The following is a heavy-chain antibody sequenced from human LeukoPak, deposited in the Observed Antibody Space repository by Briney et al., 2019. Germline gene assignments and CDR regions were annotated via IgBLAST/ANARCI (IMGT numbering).Heavy chain of an antibody. CDR2: IWYDGSNK. J-gene: IGHJ4*02. CDR3: ARDDGFTPKDC. D-gene: IGHD2-15*01. V-gene: IGHV3-33*01. CDR1: GFSFSSYG. Sequence: GGSLRLSCAASGFSFSSYGMHWVRQAPGKGLEWVAVIWYDGSNKYYADSVKGRFTISRDNSKNTLFLQMDSLRAEDTAVYYCARDDGFTPKDCWGQGTLVTVSS.